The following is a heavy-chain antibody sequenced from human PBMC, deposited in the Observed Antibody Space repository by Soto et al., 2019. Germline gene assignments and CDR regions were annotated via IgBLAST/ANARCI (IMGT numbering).Heavy chain of an antibody. D-gene: IGHD1-26*01. Sequence: QVQLQESGPGLVKPSGTLSLTCAVSGPSIISENWWTWVRQSPGKGLEWIGEIHHTGSTTYNPSLDSRVTMSVDKSKNHFSLILSSVTAADTALYYCAKSWELRRFFASWGQGTLVTVSS. CDR2: IHHTGST. CDR1: GPSIISENW. CDR3: AKSWELRRFFAS. V-gene: IGHV4-4*02. J-gene: IGHJ4*02.